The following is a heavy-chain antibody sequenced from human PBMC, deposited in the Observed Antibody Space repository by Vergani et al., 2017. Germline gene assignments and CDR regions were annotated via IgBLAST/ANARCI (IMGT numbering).Heavy chain of an antibody. Sequence: EVQLVESGGGLVQPGRSLRLSCAASGFTLDDYAMHWVRPAPGKGLEWVSGISWNSGSIGYADSVKGRFTISRDNAKNSLYLQMNSLRAEDTALYYCAKDTGAATGYFDYWGQGTLVTVSS. V-gene: IGHV3-9*01. CDR1: GFTLDDYA. CDR3: AKDTGAATGYFDY. CDR2: ISWNSGSI. J-gene: IGHJ4*02. D-gene: IGHD2-15*01.